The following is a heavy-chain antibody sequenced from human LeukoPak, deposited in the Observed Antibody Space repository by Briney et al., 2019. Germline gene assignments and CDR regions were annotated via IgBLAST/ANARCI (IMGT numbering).Heavy chain of an antibody. V-gene: IGHV3-21*01. CDR1: GFTFSSYT. D-gene: IGHD1-26*01. CDR2: ISSGSSYI. CDR3: ARVQGGSYIYYFDY. J-gene: IGHJ4*02. Sequence: GGSLRLSCAASGFTFSSYTMNWVRQAPGKGLEWVSIISSGSSYIHYADSVKGRFTISRDNAKNSLYLQMNSLRAEDTAVYYCARVQGGSYIYYFDYWGQGTLVTVSS.